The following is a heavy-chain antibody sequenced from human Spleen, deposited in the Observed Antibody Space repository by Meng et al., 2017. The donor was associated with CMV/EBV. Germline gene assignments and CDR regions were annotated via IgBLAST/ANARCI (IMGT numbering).Heavy chain of an antibody. D-gene: IGHD2-2*01. CDR1: GGSISSYY. CDR2: IYYSGST. CDR3: ARGGIPAPRIKIGNWFDP. V-gene: IGHV4-59*12. J-gene: IGHJ5*02. Sequence: SETLSLTCTVSGGSISSYYWSWIRQPPGKGLEWIGYIYYSGSTNYNPSLKSRVTISVDTSKNQFSLKLSSVTAADTAVYYCARGGIPAPRIKIGNWFDPWGQGTLVTVSS.